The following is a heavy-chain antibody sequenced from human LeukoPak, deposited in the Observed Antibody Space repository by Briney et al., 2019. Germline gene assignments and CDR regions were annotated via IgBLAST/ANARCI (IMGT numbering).Heavy chain of an antibody. D-gene: IGHD3-22*01. CDR1: GFTFSSYG. J-gene: IGHJ6*02. Sequence: GGSLRLSCAASGFTFSSYGMHWVRQAPGKGLEWVAVIWYDGSNKYYADSVKGRFTISRDNSKNTLYLQMNSLRAEDTAVYYCAKDRRYYDSSGYYYGIYYYYGMDVWGQGTTVTVSS. V-gene: IGHV3-30*02. CDR2: IWYDGSNK. CDR3: AKDRRYYDSSGYYYGIYYYYGMDV.